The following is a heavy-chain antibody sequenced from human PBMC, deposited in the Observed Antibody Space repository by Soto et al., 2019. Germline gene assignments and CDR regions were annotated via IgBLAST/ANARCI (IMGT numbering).Heavy chain of an antibody. Sequence: QVQLQQWGAGLLKPSETLSLTCGVYGGSFSGYYWSWIRQPPGKGLEWIWEINHSGSTNYNPSLKSRVIISVDTSKYQFSLKLSSVTAADTAVYYCARSAAYHYYYIDVWGKGTTVTVSS. D-gene: IGHD6-25*01. J-gene: IGHJ6*03. CDR1: GGSFSGYY. CDR3: ARSAAYHYYYIDV. V-gene: IGHV4-34*01. CDR2: INHSGST.